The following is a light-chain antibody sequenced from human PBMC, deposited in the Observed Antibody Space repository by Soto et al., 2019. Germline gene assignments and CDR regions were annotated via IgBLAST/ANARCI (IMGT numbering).Light chain of an antibody. Sequence: EIVLTQSPGTLSLTLGERATLSCRASQHVGNIAWYQQKPGQAPRLPIYGASSRATGIPDRFSGSGSGTDFTLTISRLEPEDFAVYYCQHYGSSWTFGQGTKVDIK. CDR1: QHVGN. CDR2: GAS. CDR3: QHYGSSWT. V-gene: IGKV3-20*01. J-gene: IGKJ1*01.